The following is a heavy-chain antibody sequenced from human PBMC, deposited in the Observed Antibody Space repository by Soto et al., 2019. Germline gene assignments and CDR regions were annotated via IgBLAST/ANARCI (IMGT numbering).Heavy chain of an antibody. CDR3: ARGESVVGDY. D-gene: IGHD2-15*01. V-gene: IGHV1-2*04. J-gene: IGHJ4*02. Sequence: ASVKVSCKASGYTFTAYYIHWVRQAPGQGLEWMGWINPNSGGTSYAQKFQGWVTMTRDTSITTAYMELSRLKSDDTAVYYCARGESVVGDYWGQGTLVTVSS. CDR1: GYTFTAYY. CDR2: INPNSGGT.